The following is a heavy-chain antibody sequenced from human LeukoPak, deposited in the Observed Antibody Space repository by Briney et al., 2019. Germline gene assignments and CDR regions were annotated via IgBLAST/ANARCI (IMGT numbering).Heavy chain of an antibody. CDR3: ARVAQNMQRIAVAATSTWGANWHFDL. D-gene: IGHD6-19*01. V-gene: IGHV4-4*07. Sequence: PSETLSLTCTVSGGSISTYYWSWIRQPAGKGLEWIGRIYSGGSTNYNPSLKSRVTMSVDRSKNQFSLKLSSVTAADTAVYYCARVAQNMQRIAVAATSTWGANWHFDLWGRGTLVTVSS. J-gene: IGHJ2*01. CDR1: GGSISTYY. CDR2: IYSGGST.